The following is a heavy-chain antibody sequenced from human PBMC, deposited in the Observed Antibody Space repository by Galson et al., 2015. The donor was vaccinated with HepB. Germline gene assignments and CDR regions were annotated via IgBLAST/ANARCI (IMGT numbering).Heavy chain of an antibody. CDR3: ARSAYSSGWYVYGMDV. D-gene: IGHD6-19*01. Sequence: SLRLSCAASGFTFSNSDMHWVRQATGKGLEWVSAIGTAGDPYYPGSVKGRFTISRENAKNSLYLQMNSLRAGDTAVYYCARSAYSSGWYVYGMDVWGQGTTVTVSS. J-gene: IGHJ6*02. V-gene: IGHV3-13*05. CDR1: GFTFSNSD. CDR2: IGTAGDP.